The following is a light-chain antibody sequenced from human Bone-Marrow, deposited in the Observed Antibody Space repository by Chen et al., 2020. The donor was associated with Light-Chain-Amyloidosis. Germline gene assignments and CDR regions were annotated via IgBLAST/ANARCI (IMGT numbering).Light chain of an antibody. CDR2: KAS. V-gene: IGKV1-5*03. CDR1: QDIGDW. J-gene: IGKJ2*01. Sequence: DSRMTQSPPTLTASVGDRVTITCRASQDIGDWLAWFQQKPGKAPNLLIYKASNLQRGVPSRFTGSGSGTEFTLTIDSLQPDDFALYFCQQYKSYTFTFGQGTQL. CDR3: QQYKSYTFT.